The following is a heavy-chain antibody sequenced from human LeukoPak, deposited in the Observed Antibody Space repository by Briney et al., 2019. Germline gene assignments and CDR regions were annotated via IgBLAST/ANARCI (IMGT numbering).Heavy chain of an antibody. Sequence: PGGSLRLSCAASGFTFSSYGMHWVRQAPGKGLEWVAVIWYDGSNKYYADSVKGRFTISRDNSKNTLYLQMNSLRAEDTAVYYCARTTGYCSGGSCYTDDYFDYWGQGTLVTVSS. J-gene: IGHJ4*02. CDR3: ARTTGYCSGGSCYTDDYFDY. V-gene: IGHV3-33*01. D-gene: IGHD2-15*01. CDR1: GFTFSSYG. CDR2: IWYDGSNK.